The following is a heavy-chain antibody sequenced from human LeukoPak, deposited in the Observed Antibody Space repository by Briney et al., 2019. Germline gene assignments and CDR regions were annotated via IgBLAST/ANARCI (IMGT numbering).Heavy chain of an antibody. V-gene: IGHV3-21*04. CDR3: AKRDTAMVKTYYYYYMDV. CDR1: GFTFSSYS. D-gene: IGHD5-18*01. Sequence: GGSLRLSCAASGFTFSSYSMNWVRQAPGKGLEWVSSISSSSSYIYYADSVKGRFTTTRANPKNSLYLQMNTLKAEDTAVYYCAKRDTAMVKTYYYYYMDVWGKGTTVTVSS. J-gene: IGHJ6*03. CDR2: ISSSSSYI.